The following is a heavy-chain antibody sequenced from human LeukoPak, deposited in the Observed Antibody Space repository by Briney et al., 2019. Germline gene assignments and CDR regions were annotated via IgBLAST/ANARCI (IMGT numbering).Heavy chain of an antibody. CDR2: IYHSGST. D-gene: IGHD1-26*01. J-gene: IGHJ5*02. CDR1: GGSISSGSYY. CDR3: ARVVGANGWFDP. Sequence: SQTLSLTCTVSGGSISSGSYYWSWIRQPAGKGLEWIGEIYHSGSTNYNPSLKSRVTISVDKSKNQFSLKLSSVTAADTAVYYCARVVGANGWFDPWGQGTLVTVSS. V-gene: IGHV4-61*09.